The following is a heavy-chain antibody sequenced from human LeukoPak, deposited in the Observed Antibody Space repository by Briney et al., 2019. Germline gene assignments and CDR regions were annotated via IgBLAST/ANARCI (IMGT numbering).Heavy chain of an antibody. D-gene: IGHD3-22*01. V-gene: IGHV3-23*01. J-gene: IGHJ4*02. Sequence: GGSLRLSCAASGFTFSNYAMSWVRRAPGKGLLWVSTVSDSGAGTYYADSVKGRFTISRDNSKNTLYLQMNSLRAEDTAVYYCARVRRARAGYYYDSSGYYYPYYYFDYWGQGTLVTVSS. CDR2: VSDSGAGT. CDR1: GFTFSNYA. CDR3: ARVRRARAGYYYDSSGYYYPYYYFDY.